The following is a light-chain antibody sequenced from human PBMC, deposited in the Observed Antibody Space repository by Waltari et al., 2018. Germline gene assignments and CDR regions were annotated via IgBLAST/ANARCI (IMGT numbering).Light chain of an antibody. Sequence: DIQMTQSPSSVSASVGDRVTITCRASQGLDNWVSWYQQKPGEAPRLLIYYISNLETGVPSMFSGSGSGTDFTLTINSLQPEDYATYYCQQASRFPRTFGGGTKVDVK. V-gene: IGKV1D-12*01. J-gene: IGKJ4*01. CDR3: QQASRFPRT. CDR1: QGLDNW. CDR2: YIS.